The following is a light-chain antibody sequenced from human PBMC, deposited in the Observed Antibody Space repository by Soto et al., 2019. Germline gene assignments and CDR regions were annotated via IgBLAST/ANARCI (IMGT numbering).Light chain of an antibody. CDR1: QSVRNF. J-gene: IGKJ4*01. CDR2: STS. CDR3: HQSNDGVS. V-gene: IGKV3-15*01. Sequence: ETMLTQSPGTLSVSPGESATLSCRASQSVRNFLAWYQQKPGQAPRLLIWSTSTRAAGVPARFSGSGSGTDYSLTIDSLQSEDFAVYYCHQSNDGVSFGGGTKVEIK.